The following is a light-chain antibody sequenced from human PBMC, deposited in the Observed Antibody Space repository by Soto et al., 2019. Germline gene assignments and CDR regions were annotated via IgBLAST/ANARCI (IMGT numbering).Light chain of an antibody. CDR2: GAS. J-gene: IGKJ2*01. Sequence: EIVLSQSPGTLSLSPGERATLSCRASQSVGSNYLAWYQQKPGQAPRHLIYGASSRATGIPDRFSGSGSGTDFTLTISRLEPEDFAVYYCQQYGETQYTFGQGTKLEIK. CDR1: QSVGSNY. CDR3: QQYGETQYT. V-gene: IGKV3-20*01.